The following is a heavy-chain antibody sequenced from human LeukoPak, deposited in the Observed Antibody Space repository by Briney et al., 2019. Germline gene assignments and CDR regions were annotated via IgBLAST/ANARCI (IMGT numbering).Heavy chain of an antibody. D-gene: IGHD3-10*01. J-gene: IGHJ4*02. CDR3: ARGYGSGSYNNFNK. CDR1: GGPITVYH. V-gene: IGHV4-59*07. CDR2: IHYTGST. Sequence: SDTLSLTCSVSGGPITVYHWIWIRQPPGKGLEFIGYIHYTGSTNYNSSLTSRISISTDTSKNQFSLKMTSVTAADTAVYYCARGYGSGSYNNFNKWGQGLLVAVSS.